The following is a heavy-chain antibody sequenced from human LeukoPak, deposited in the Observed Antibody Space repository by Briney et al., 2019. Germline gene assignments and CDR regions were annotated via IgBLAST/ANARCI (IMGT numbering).Heavy chain of an antibody. Sequence: ASVKVSCKASGYTXTGYYMHWVRQAPGQGLEWMGWINPNSGGTNYARKFQGRVTMTRDTSISTAYMELSRLRSDDTAVYYCARVIEGGDYLDYWGQGTLVTVSS. CDR3: ARVIEGGDYLDY. CDR2: INPNSGGT. D-gene: IGHD3-16*01. J-gene: IGHJ4*02. CDR1: GYTXTGYY. V-gene: IGHV1-2*02.